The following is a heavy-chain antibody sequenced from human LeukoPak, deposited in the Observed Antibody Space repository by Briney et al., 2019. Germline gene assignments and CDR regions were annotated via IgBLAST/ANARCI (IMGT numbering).Heavy chain of an antibody. CDR3: AKGPRVGSGYHPDY. CDR2: ITGSDDRT. V-gene: IGHV3-23*01. CDR1: GFTFSSAA. D-gene: IGHD3-22*01. Sequence: GSLRLSCAASGFTFSSAAMTWVRQAPGKGLEWVSTITGSDDRTYYADSVRGRFTISRDYSKNTLRLQMNSLRVEDTAIYYCAKGPRVGSGYHPDYWGQGTLVTVSS. J-gene: IGHJ4*02.